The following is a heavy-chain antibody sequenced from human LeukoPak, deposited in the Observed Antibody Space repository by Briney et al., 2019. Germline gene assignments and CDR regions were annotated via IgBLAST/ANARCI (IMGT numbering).Heavy chain of an antibody. CDR3: ARVRSRDGYTVFGY. CDR2: ISGSGEST. V-gene: IGHV3-23*01. J-gene: IGHJ4*02. D-gene: IGHD5-24*01. CDR1: RFTVSSNY. Sequence: GGSLRLSCAASRFTVSSNYMSWVRQAPGKGLEWVSVISGSGESTYYADSVKGRFTISRDNSKNTLYLQMNSLRAEDTAVYFCARVRSRDGYTVFGYWGQGTLVTVSS.